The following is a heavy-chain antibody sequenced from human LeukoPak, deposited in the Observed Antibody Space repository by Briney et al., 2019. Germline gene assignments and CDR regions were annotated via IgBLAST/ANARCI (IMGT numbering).Heavy chain of an antibody. V-gene: IGHV1-18*01. CDR3: ARDPPAAAAATLDY. J-gene: IGHJ4*02. CDR1: GYTFTNYA. CDR2: INPYNGAT. D-gene: IGHD6-13*01. Sequence: GASVKVSCKASGYTFTNYAIGWVRQAPGQGLEWVGQINPYNGATKYAQRFENRVTMTTDTSTNTAYMELRSLRFDDTAVYYCARDPPAAAAATLDYWGQGTLVTVSS.